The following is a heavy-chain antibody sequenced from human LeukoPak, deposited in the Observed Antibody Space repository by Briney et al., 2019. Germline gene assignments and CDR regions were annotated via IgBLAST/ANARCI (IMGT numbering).Heavy chain of an antibody. CDR3: AKDFTSIVGATYFDY. J-gene: IGHJ4*02. V-gene: IGHV4-59*01. Sequence: SETLSLTCTVSGGSISSYYWSWIRQPPGKGLEWIGYIYYSGSTNYNPSLKSRVTISVDTSKNQFSLKLSSVTAADTAVYYCAKDFTSIVGATYFDYWGQGTLVTVSS. D-gene: IGHD1-26*01. CDR1: GGSISSYY. CDR2: IYYSGST.